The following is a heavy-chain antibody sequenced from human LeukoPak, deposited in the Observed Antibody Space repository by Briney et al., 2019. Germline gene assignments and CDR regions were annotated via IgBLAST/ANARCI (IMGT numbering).Heavy chain of an antibody. J-gene: IGHJ3*02. V-gene: IGHV3-7*04. D-gene: IGHD2-2*01. CDR3: ARVVRRDAFDI. CDR2: IKQDGSEK. Sequence: PGGSLRLSCAASGFTVSSNYMSWVRQAPGKGLEWVANIKQDGSEKYYVDSVKGRFTISRDNAKNSLYLQMNSLRAEDTAVYYCARVVRRDAFDIWGQGTMVTVSS. CDR1: GFTVSSNY.